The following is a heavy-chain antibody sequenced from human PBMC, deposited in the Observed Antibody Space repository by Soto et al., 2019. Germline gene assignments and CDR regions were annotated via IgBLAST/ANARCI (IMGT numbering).Heavy chain of an antibody. V-gene: IGHV3-21*01. CDR2: ISSSSSYI. D-gene: IGHD5-12*01. CDR3: ARDGRDGYNWVYYYYGMDV. J-gene: IGHJ6*02. CDR1: GFTFSSYS. Sequence: EVQLVESGGGLVKPGGSLRLSCAASGFTFSSYSMNWVRQAPGKGLEWVSSISSSSSYIYYADSVKGRFTISRDNAKNSLYLQMNSLRAEDTAVYYCARDGRDGYNWVYYYYGMDVWGQGTTVTLSS.